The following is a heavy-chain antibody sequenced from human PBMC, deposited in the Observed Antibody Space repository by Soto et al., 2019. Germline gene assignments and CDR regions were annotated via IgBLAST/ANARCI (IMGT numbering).Heavy chain of an antibody. CDR1: GGTFSSYA. D-gene: IGHD6-6*01. CDR3: AREPFEYRSSSTYYYYGMDV. CDR2: IIPIFGTA. J-gene: IGHJ6*02. V-gene: IGHV1-69*01. Sequence: QVQLVQSGAEVKKPGSSVKVSCKASGGTFSSYAISWVRQAPGQGLEWMGGIIPIFGTANYAQKFQGRVTITADESTSTAYMELSSLRSEDTAVYYCAREPFEYRSSSTYYYYGMDVWGQGTTVTVSS.